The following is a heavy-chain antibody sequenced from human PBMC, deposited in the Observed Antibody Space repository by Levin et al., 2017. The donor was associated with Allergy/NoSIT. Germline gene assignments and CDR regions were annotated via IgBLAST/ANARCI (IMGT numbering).Heavy chain of an antibody. J-gene: IGHJ5*02. V-gene: IGHV1-18*01. Sequence: ASVKVSCKASGYTFTSYGISWVRQAPGQGLEWMGWISAYNGNTNYAQKLQGRVTMTTDTSTSTAYMELRSLRSDDTAVYYCARVEDSRSPKYNWFDPWGQGTLVTVSS. D-gene: IGHD6-13*01. CDR2: ISAYNGNT. CDR1: GYTFTSYG. CDR3: ARVEDSRSPKYNWFDP.